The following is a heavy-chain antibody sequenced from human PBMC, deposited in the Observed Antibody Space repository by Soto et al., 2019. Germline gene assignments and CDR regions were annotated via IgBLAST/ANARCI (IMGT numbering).Heavy chain of an antibody. CDR2: IRSKVNSYAA. CDR1: GFTFSGSA. J-gene: IGHJ4*02. CDR3: TRHLVDY. Sequence: EVQLVESGGGLVQPGGSLKLSCEASGFTFSGSAMHWVRQASGKGVEWVGRIRSKVNSYAAEYAASLKGRFTITRDDSKNTAYLPINSLKTEDTGVYYCTRHLVDYWGQGTLVTVSS. V-gene: IGHV3-73*01.